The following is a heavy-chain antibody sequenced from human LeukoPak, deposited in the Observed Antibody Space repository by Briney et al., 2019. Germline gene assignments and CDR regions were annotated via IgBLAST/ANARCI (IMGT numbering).Heavy chain of an antibody. Sequence: PGGSLRLSCAASGFTFSSYAMHWVRQAPGKGLEWVAVISYDGSNRYYADSVKGRFTISRDNSKNTLYLQMNSLRAEDTAVYYCARDGIVVVPAAILRYYYYGMDVWGKGTTVTVSS. CDR2: ISYDGSNR. CDR1: GFTFSSYA. V-gene: IGHV3-30-3*01. D-gene: IGHD2-2*02. J-gene: IGHJ6*04. CDR3: ARDGIVVVPAAILRYYYYGMDV.